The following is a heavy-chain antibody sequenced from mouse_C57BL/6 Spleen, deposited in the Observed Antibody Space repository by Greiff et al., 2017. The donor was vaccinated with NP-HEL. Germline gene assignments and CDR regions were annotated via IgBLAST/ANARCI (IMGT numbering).Heavy chain of an antibody. V-gene: IGHV5-9*01. D-gene: IGHD1-1*01. Sequence: EVKLMESGGGLVKPGGSLKLSCAASGFTFSSSTMSWVRQTPEKRLEWVATISGGGGNTYYPDSVTGRFTLPRDNAKHPLYLQMSSLRSEDTALYYCARHPYYYGSSYDYYYAMDYWGQGTSVTVSS. CDR2: ISGGGGNT. J-gene: IGHJ4*01. CDR3: ARHPYYYGSSYDYYYAMDY. CDR1: GFTFSSST.